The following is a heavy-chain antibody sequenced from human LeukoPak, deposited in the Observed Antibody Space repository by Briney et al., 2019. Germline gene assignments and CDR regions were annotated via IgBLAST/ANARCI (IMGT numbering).Heavy chain of an antibody. J-gene: IGHJ5*02. Sequence: SETLSLTCTVSAGSNNSYYWSWIRQPPGKGLEWIGYTHPSGNTNYSPSLKSRVTISIDTSRNQFSLKLSSVTAADTAVYFCARKAPKKGWFDPWGQGTLVTVSS. CDR2: THPSGNT. CDR3: ARKAPKKGWFDP. V-gene: IGHV4-4*09. CDR1: AGSNNSYY.